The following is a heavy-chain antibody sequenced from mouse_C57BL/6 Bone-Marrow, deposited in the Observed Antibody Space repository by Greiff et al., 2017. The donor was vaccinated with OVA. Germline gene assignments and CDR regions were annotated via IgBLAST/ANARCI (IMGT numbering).Heavy chain of an antibody. J-gene: IGHJ3*01. D-gene: IGHD2-4*01. CDR3: ARNEVYYDYDAGVAY. CDR1: GFSLTSYA. CDR2: IWTGGGT. V-gene: IGHV2-9-1*01. Sequence: VMLVESGPGLVAPSQSLSITCTVSGFSLTSYAISWVRQPPGKGLEWLGVIWTGGGTNYTSALKSRLSISKDNSKSQVFLKMNSLQTDDTARYYCARNEVYYDYDAGVAYWGQGTLVTVSA.